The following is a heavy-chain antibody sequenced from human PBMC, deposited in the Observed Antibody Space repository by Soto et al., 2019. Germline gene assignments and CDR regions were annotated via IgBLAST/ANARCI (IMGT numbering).Heavy chain of an antibody. CDR1: GFTFSSYA. D-gene: IGHD6-13*01. CDR3: VKDRQYGSSWYVYDY. J-gene: IGHJ4*02. V-gene: IGHV3-64D*08. Sequence: LRLSCSASGFTFSSYAMHWVRQAPGKGLEYVSAISSNGGSTYYADSVKGRFTISRDNSKNTLYLQMSSLRAEDTAVYYCVKDRQYGSSWYVYDYWGQGTLVTVSS. CDR2: ISSNGGST.